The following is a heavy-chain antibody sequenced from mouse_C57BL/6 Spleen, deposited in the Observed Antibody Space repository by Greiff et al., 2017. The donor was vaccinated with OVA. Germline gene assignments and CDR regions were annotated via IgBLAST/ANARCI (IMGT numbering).Heavy chain of an antibody. V-gene: IGHV1-64*01. CDR2: IHPNSGST. D-gene: IGHD2-4*01. J-gene: IGHJ2*01. CDR1: GYTFTSYW. Sequence: QVQLQQPGAELVKPGASVKLSCKASGYTFTSYWMHWVKQRPGQGLEWIGMIHPNSGSTNYNEKFKSKATLTVDKSSSTAYMQLSSLTSEDSAVYYCAGGDDYDGYFDYWGQGTTLTVSS. CDR3: AGGDDYDGYFDY.